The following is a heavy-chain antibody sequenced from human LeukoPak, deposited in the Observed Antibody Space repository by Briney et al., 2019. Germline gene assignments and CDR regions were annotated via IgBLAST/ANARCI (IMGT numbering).Heavy chain of an antibody. CDR1: GGSFSGYY. CDR3: ARQMGHDLTEFDS. D-gene: IGHD1-1*01. CDR2: INYSGST. V-gene: IGHV4-34*01. J-gene: IGHJ4*02. Sequence: SETLSLTCAVYGGSFSGYYWSWIRQPPGKGLEWIGEINYSGSTNYNPSLKSRVTISVDTSKNQFSLKLSSVTAADTAVYYCARQMGHDLTEFDSWGQGTLVTVSS.